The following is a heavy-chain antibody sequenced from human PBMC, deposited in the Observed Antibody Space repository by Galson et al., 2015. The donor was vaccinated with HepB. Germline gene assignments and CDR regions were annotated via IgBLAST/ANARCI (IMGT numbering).Heavy chain of an antibody. V-gene: IGHV3-48*03. Sequence: SLRLSCAASGFTFSSYEMNWVRQAPGKGLEWVSYISSSGSTIYYADSVKGRFTVSRDNAKNSLYLQMNSLRAEDTAVYYCARDSSRKAAPDGMDVWGQGTTVTVSS. CDR2: ISSSGSTI. D-gene: IGHD6-13*01. CDR1: GFTFSSYE. CDR3: ARDSSRKAAPDGMDV. J-gene: IGHJ6*02.